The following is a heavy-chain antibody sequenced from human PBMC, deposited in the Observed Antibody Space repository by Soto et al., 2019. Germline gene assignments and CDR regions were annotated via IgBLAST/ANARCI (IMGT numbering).Heavy chain of an antibody. J-gene: IGHJ4*02. Sequence: PGESLKISCKGSGYSFTSYWIGWVRQMPGKGLEWMGIIYPGDSDTRYSPSFQGQVTISADKSISTAYLQWSSLKASDTAMYYCATSRDGYNWAYSFDYWGQGTLVTVSS. CDR1: GYSFTSYW. V-gene: IGHV5-51*01. D-gene: IGHD5-12*01. CDR2: IYPGDSDT. CDR3: ATSRDGYNWAYSFDY.